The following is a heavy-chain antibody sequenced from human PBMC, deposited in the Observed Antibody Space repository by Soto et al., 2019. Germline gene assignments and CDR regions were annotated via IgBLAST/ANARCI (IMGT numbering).Heavy chain of an antibody. CDR1: GVTFTSSA. CDR3: ADDLDSLWDRPQYYYYYGMDV. CDR2: IVVVSGNT. V-gene: IGHV1-58*01. Sequence: VASVKVSCKASGVTFTSSAVRWVRQARGQRLEWIGWIVVVSGNTNYAQKFQERVTITRDMSTSTAYMELSSLRSEGTAVYYCADDLDSLWDRPQYYYYYGMDVWGQGTTVTVSS. J-gene: IGHJ6*02. D-gene: IGHD3-3*01.